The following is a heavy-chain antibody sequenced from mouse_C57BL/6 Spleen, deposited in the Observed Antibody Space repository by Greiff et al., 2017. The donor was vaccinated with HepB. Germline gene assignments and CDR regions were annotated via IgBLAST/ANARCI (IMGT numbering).Heavy chain of an antibody. D-gene: IGHD2-5*01. CDR1: GFTFSDYY. CDR2: ISNGGGST. CDR3: ARGAYYSNYEAMDY. J-gene: IGHJ4*01. Sequence: EVQGVESGGGLVQPGGSLKLSCAASGFTFSDYYMYWVRQTPEKRLEWVAYISNGGGSTYYPDTVKGRFTISRDNAKNTLYLQMSRLKSEDTAMYYCARGAYYSNYEAMDYWGQGTSVTVSS. V-gene: IGHV5-12*01.